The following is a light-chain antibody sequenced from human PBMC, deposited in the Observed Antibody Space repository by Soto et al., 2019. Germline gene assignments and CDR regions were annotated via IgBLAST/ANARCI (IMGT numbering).Light chain of an antibody. CDR1: HSINNY. CDR3: QQRYSTLGT. CDR2: AAS. J-gene: IGKJ2*01. Sequence: IQMTQSPSSLSASVGDRVIITCRSDHSINNYLNWYQQRPGKVPKLLIYAASTLQSGVPSRFSGSGSGRVFTLTINSLQPEDFATYYWQQRYSTLGTFGRGTRVEI. V-gene: IGKV1-39*01.